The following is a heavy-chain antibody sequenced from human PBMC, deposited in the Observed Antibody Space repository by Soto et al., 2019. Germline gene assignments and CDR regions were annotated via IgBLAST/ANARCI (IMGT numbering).Heavy chain of an antibody. Sequence: GSLRLSCATSGFTFSSYEMNWVRQAPGKGLEWVSYIGFSGSTKYYADSVKGRFTISRDNAKNSLFLQMNSLRVEDTAVYYCARSPFLECNWAQGTLVTVSS. J-gene: IGHJ4*02. V-gene: IGHV3-48*03. CDR3: ARSPFLECN. CDR1: GFTFSSYE. D-gene: IGHD3-3*02. CDR2: IGFSGSTK.